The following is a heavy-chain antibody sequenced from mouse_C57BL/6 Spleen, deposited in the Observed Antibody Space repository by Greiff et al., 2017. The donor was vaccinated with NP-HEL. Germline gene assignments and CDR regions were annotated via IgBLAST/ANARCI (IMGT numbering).Heavy chain of an antibody. D-gene: IGHD1-1*01. J-gene: IGHJ2*01. V-gene: IGHV1-74*01. CDR3: AIPPYGSSFLFDY. Sequence: QVQLQQPGAELVKPGASVKVSCKASGYTFTSYWMHWVKQRPGQGLEWIGRIHPSASDTNYNQKFKGKATLTVDKSSSTAYMQLSSLTSEDSAVEYCAIPPYGSSFLFDYWGQGTTLTVSS. CDR2: IHPSASDT. CDR1: GYTFTSYW.